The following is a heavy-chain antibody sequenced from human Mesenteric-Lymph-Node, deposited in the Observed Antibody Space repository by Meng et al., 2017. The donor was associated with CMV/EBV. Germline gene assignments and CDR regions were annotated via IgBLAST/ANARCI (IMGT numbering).Heavy chain of an antibody. D-gene: IGHD1-1*01. CDR2: IKPDGTDK. V-gene: IGHV3-7*01. CDR1: GFTFSTYW. J-gene: IGHJ4*02. Sequence: GESLKISCEASGFTFSTYWMHWVRHIPKKGLEWVANIKPDGTDKYYVDSVKGRFTISRDNAKNSLSLQMRSLRAEDTAVYYCARLVNSNPFDYWGQGTLVTVSS. CDR3: ARLVNSNPFDY.